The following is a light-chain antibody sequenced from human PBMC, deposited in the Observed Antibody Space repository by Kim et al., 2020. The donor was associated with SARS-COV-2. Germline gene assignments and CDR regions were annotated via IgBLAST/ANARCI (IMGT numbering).Light chain of an antibody. CDR2: GAS. CDR1: QSVGTN. Sequence: EIVMTQSPATLSVSLGERATLSCRASQSVGTNLAWYQLRPGQAPRLLIYGASTRATGVPARFSGSGSGAEFTLTITSPQSEDFAVYYCQQYNMWPPYIFGQGTKLEI. CDR3: QQYNMWPPYI. J-gene: IGKJ2*01. V-gene: IGKV3-15*01.